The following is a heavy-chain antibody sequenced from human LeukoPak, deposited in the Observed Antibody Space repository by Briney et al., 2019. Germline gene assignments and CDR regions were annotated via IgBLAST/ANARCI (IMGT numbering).Heavy chain of an antibody. D-gene: IGHD6-19*01. CDR3: ARERYSSGWYDY. J-gene: IGHJ4*02. Sequence: SETLSLTCTVSGGSISSYYWSWIRQPPGKGLEWIGYIYYSGSTNYNPSLKSRVTISVDTSKNQFSLKLSSVTAADTAVYYCARERYSSGWYDYWGQGTLVTASS. V-gene: IGHV4-59*01. CDR1: GGSISSYY. CDR2: IYYSGST.